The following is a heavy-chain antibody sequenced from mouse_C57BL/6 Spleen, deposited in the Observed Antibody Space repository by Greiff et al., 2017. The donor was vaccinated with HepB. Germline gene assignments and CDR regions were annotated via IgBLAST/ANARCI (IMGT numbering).Heavy chain of an antibody. CDR3: ARSNYYGSSSPWFAY. J-gene: IGHJ3*01. CDR1: GYSFTGYY. V-gene: IGHV1-42*01. Sequence: VQLQQSGPELVKPGASVKISCKASGYSFTGYYMNWVKQSPEKSLEWIGEINPSTGGTTYNQKFKAKATLTVDKSSSTAYMQLKSLTSEDSAVYYCARSNYYGSSSPWFAYWGQGTLVTVSA. CDR2: INPSTGGT. D-gene: IGHD1-1*01.